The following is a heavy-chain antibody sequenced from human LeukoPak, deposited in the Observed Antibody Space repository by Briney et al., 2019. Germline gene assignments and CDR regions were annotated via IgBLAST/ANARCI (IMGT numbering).Heavy chain of an antibody. D-gene: IGHD6-13*01. V-gene: IGHV3-33*01. CDR2: IWYDGSNK. Sequence: PGGSLRLSCAASGFTFSSYGMHWVRQAPGKGLGWGAVIWYDGSNKYYADSVKGRFTISTDNSKNTLYLQMTSLRAEDTAVYYCARDLFRAAAGKRAYYYGMDVWGKGTTVTVSS. J-gene: IGHJ6*04. CDR3: ARDLFRAAAGKRAYYYGMDV. CDR1: GFTFSSYG.